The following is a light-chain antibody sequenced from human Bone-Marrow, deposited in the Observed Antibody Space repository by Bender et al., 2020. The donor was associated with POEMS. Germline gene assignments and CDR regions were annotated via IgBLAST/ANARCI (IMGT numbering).Light chain of an antibody. Sequence: SSELTQGPVVSVALGQTVRITCQGDSLRTYYASWYRQKPGQAPVLVFYGRDTRPSGIPDRFSGSISGNTASLTITGARAEDEADYYCCSRDSSGNRLVFGGGTKLTVL. CDR2: GRD. V-gene: IGLV3-19*01. J-gene: IGLJ2*01. CDR1: SLRTYY. CDR3: CSRDSSGNRLV.